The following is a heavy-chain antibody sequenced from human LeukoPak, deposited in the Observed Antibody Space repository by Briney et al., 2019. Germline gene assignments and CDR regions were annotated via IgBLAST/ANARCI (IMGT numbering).Heavy chain of an antibody. Sequence: PSETLSLTCTVSGGSISSGDYYWSWIRQPAGKGLEWIGRIYTSGSTNYNPSLKSRVTISVDTSKNQFSLKLSSVTAADTAVYYCARSVTIVGISGRDNWFDPWGQGTLVTVSS. CDR1: GGSISSGDYY. D-gene: IGHD1-26*01. V-gene: IGHV4-61*02. CDR3: ARSVTIVGISGRDNWFDP. CDR2: IYTSGST. J-gene: IGHJ5*02.